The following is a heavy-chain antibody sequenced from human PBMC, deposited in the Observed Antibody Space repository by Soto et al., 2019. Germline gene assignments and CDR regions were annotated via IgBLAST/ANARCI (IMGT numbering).Heavy chain of an antibody. V-gene: IGHV1-18*01. J-gene: IGHJ4*02. Sequence: QVQLVQSGAEVKKPGASVKVSCKASGYTFTSYGISWVRQAPGQGLEWMGWISAYNGNTNYAQKLQGRVTMTTDTPRATAYRELRSRGSQEPPVNSWASGLFVAYGSKGEGVWGRGTRSPSPQ. CDR3: ASGLFVAYGSKGEGV. CDR2: ISAYNGNT. CDR1: GYTFTSYG. D-gene: IGHD3-10*01.